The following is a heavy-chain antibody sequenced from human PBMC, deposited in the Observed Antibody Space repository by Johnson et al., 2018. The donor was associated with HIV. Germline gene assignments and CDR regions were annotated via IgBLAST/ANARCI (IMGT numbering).Heavy chain of an antibody. CDR1: GFTFGDYA. D-gene: IGHD6-6*01. CDR2: IRSKAYGGTT. V-gene: IGHV3-49*04. CDR3: ARDLTKEYSSASPV. J-gene: IGHJ3*01. Sequence: DVQVVESGGGLVQPGRSLRLSCTVSGFTFGDYAMSWVRQAPGKGLEWIGFIRSKAYGGTTEYAASVKGRFTISRDDSKSIAYLQMSSLRAEDTAIYFCARDLTKEYSSASPVWGQGTMVTVSS.